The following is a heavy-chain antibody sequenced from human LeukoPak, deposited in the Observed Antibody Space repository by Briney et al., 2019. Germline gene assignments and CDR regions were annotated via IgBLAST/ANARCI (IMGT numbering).Heavy chain of an antibody. V-gene: IGHV3-74*01. D-gene: IGHD5-18*01. CDR2: INSDGSST. J-gene: IGHJ4*02. Sequence: GGSLRLSCAASGFTFGNAWMTWVRQAPGKGLEWVGRINSDGSSTTYADSVKGRFTISRDNAKNKLYLQMNSLKTEDRAVYYCTRGRGYSYGWIGEKLLDYWGQGTLVTVSS. CDR1: GFTFGNAW. CDR3: TRGRGYSYGWIGEKLLDY.